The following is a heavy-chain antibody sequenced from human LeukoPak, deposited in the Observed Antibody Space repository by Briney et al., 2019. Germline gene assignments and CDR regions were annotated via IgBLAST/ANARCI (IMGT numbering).Heavy chain of an antibody. CDR2: ITADGCST. D-gene: IGHD5-18*01. V-gene: IGHV3-43*01. J-gene: IGHJ4*02. CDR1: GFDFDDYN. CDR3: PKDMGADTALAPDY. Sequence: GGSLRLYCAASGFDFDDYNIHPVRQAPGQALKRLSLITADGCSTYYADSVKGRFTNSRDNSTNPLFLQMNSLTTEDTALHYRPKDMGADTALAPDYWGRGTLVTASS.